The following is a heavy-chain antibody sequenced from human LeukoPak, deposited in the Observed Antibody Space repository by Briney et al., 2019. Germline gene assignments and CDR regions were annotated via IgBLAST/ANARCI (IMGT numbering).Heavy chain of an antibody. J-gene: IGHJ4*02. Sequence: GGSLRLSCAASGFTFSSYAMSWVRQAPGKGLEWVSAISGSGGSTYYADSVKGRFTISRDNSKNTLYLQMNSLRAEDTAVYYCAKNPGYSYGFSDFDYWGQGTLVTVSS. CDR3: AKNPGYSYGFSDFDY. CDR1: GFTFSSYA. V-gene: IGHV3-23*01. D-gene: IGHD5-18*01. CDR2: ISGSGGST.